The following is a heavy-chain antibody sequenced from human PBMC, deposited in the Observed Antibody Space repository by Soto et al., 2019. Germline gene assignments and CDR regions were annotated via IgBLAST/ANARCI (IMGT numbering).Heavy chain of an antibody. J-gene: IGHJ5*02. D-gene: IGHD2-2*01. CDR2: ISSSGSTI. Sequence: GGSLRLSCAASGFTFSDYYMSWIRQAPGKGLEWVSYISSSGSTIYYADSVKGRFTISRDNAKNSRYLQMNSLRAEDTAVYYCASGGDIVVVPAALPLYNWFDPWGQGTLVTVSS. V-gene: IGHV3-11*01. CDR3: ASGGDIVVVPAALPLYNWFDP. CDR1: GFTFSDYY.